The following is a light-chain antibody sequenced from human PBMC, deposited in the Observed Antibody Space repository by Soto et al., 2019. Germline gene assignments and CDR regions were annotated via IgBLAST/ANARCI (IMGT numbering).Light chain of an antibody. CDR3: SSYTSSSNYV. Sequence: QSVLTQPASVSGSPGQSITISCTGTSSDVGGYNYVSWYQQHPGKAPKLMIYEVSNRPLGVSNRFSGSKSGNTASLTISGLQAEDEADYYCSSYTSSSNYVLGTGTKVTVL. CDR2: EVS. CDR1: SSDVGGYNY. J-gene: IGLJ1*01. V-gene: IGLV2-14*01.